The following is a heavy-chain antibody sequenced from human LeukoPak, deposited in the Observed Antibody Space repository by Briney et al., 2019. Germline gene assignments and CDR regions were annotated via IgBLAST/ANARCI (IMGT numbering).Heavy chain of an antibody. D-gene: IGHD3-16*02. CDR1: GYTFTSYY. J-gene: IGHJ4*02. V-gene: IGHV1-46*01. Sequence: GASVKVSCKASGYTFTSYYMHWVRQAPGQGLEWMGIINPSGGSTSYAQKFQGRVTITADESTSTAYMELSSLRSEDTAVYYCASHHYDYVWGSYPFVHWGQGTLVTVSS. CDR2: INPSGGST. CDR3: ASHHYDYVWGSYPFVH.